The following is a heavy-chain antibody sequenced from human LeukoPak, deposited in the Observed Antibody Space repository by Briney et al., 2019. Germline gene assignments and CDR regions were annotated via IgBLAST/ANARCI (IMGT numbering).Heavy chain of an antibody. CDR2: INHSGST. CDR3: ARGGGYDFLSGYGYYGMDV. J-gene: IGHJ6*02. Sequence: SETLSLTCAVYGGSFSGYYWSWIRPPPGKGLEWIGEINHSGSTNHNPSLKGRVTISVDTSKNQFSLKLSSVTAADTAVYYCARGGGYDFLSGYGYYGMDVWGQGTTVTVSS. CDR1: GGSFSGYY. D-gene: IGHD3-3*01. V-gene: IGHV4-34*01.